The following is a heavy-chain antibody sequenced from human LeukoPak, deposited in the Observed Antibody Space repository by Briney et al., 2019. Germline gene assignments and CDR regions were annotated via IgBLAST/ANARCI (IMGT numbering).Heavy chain of an antibody. CDR2: ISGGGRSI. D-gene: IGHD2-21*02. V-gene: IGHV3-21*01. Sequence: GGSLRLSCAASGFSLSDYTMNWVRQAPGKGLEWASSISGGGRSIYYVDSVKGRFTISRDNAKNSLYLQMTSLRAEDTAVYYCARDYFYCGGDCFVDYWGRGTLVTVSS. J-gene: IGHJ4*02. CDR3: ARDYFYCGGDCFVDY. CDR1: GFSLSDYT.